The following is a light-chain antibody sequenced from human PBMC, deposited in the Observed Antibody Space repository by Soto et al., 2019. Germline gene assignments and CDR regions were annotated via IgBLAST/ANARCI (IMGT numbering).Light chain of an antibody. CDR1: QSVSSSY. CDR2: GAS. CDR3: QQHGSSRT. V-gene: IGKV3-20*01. Sequence: IVLTQSPGTLSLSPGERATLSCRASQSVSSSYLAWYQQKPGQAPRLLIYGASSRATGIPDRFSGSGSGTDFTLTIRRLEPEDFAVYYCQQHGSSRTFGQGTKVDIK. J-gene: IGKJ1*01.